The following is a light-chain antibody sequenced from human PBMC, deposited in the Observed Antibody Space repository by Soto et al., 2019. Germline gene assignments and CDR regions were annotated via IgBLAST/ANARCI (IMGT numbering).Light chain of an antibody. CDR3: QQRSNWLT. Sequence: EIVLTQSPATLSLSPGERATLSCRASQSVARFLAWYQQKPGQAPRLLIYDTSNRATGIPARFSGSGSGTDFTLTISSLAPEDFAVYYCQQRSNWLTFGGGTKVEIK. V-gene: IGKV3-11*01. J-gene: IGKJ4*01. CDR2: DTS. CDR1: QSVARF.